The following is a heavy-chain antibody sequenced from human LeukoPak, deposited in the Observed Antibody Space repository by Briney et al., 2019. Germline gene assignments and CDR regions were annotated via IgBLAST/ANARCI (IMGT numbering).Heavy chain of an antibody. CDR2: IYYSGST. Sequence: PSETLSLTCTVSGGSISSSSYYWGWIRQPPGKGLEWIRSIYYSGSTYYNPSLKSRVTISVDTSKNQFSLKLSSVTAADTAVYYCARDGSGLFDPWGQGTLVTVSS. CDR1: GGSISSSSYY. V-gene: IGHV4-39*07. CDR3: ARDGSGLFDP. D-gene: IGHD3-10*01. J-gene: IGHJ5*02.